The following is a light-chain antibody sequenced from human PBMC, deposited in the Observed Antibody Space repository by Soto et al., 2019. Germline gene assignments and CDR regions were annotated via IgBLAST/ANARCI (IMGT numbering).Light chain of an antibody. CDR2: DDG. CDR1: NIEIKS. J-gene: IGLJ2*01. CDR3: QVWDTTNPVI. V-gene: IGLV3-21*02. Sequence: SYELPQPPSVSVAPGQTARITCGGNNIEIKSVHWYQQQPGQAPVLVVYDDGDRTTGIPERFAGSKSGNTATLTTSRVEAGDEADYYCQVWDTTNPVIFGGGTKLTVL.